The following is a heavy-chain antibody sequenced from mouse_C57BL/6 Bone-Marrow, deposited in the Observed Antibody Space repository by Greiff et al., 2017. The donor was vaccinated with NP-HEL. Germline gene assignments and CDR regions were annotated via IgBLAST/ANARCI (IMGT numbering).Heavy chain of an antibody. D-gene: IGHD1-1*01. CDR1: GFTFSSYG. J-gene: IGHJ3*01. V-gene: IGHV5-6*01. CDR2: ISSGGSYT. CDR3: ARHELYYGSSYHWFAY. Sequence: EVKLQESGGDLVKPGGSLKLSCAASGFTFSSYGMSWVRQTPDKRLEWVATISSGGSYTYYPDSVKGRFTISRDNAKNTLYLQMSSLKSEDTAMYYCARHELYYGSSYHWFAYWGQGTLVTVSA.